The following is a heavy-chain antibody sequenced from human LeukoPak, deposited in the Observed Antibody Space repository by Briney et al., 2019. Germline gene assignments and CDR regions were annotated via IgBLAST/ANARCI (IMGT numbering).Heavy chain of an antibody. CDR3: ARHLRKQQLGPWRVFDY. V-gene: IGHV4-59*08. D-gene: IGHD6-13*01. Sequence: SETLSLTCTVSGGSISSYYWSWIRQPPGKGLEWIGYIYYSGSTNYNPSLKSRVTISVDTSKNQFSLKLSSVTAADTAVYYCARHLRKQQLGPWRVFDYWGQGTLVTVSS. CDR1: GGSISSYY. J-gene: IGHJ4*02. CDR2: IYYSGST.